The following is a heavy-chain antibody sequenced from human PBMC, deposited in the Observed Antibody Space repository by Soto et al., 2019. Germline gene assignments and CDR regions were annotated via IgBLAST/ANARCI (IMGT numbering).Heavy chain of an antibody. D-gene: IGHD4-17*01. CDR1: GYTFTSYG. CDR2: ISAYNGNT. J-gene: IGHJ4*02. V-gene: IGHV1-18*01. CDR3: ARVLAVPDYGDPLDY. Sequence: QVPLVQSGAEVKKPGASVKVSCKASGYTFTSYGITWVRQAPGQGLEWMGWISAYNGNTNYAQKLQGRVTMTTDTSTSTAYMELRSLRSDDTAVYYCARVLAVPDYGDPLDYWGQGALVTVCS.